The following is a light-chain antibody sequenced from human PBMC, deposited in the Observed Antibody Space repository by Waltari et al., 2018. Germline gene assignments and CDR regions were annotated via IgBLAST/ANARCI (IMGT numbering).Light chain of an antibody. V-gene: IGKV3-20*01. Sequence: EIVLTQSPGTLSLSPGERATLSCRASQSIGRYLIWYQQKPGQAPRLLIYGASTRAAGIADRFSGSGSGTDFSLTSSRLEAEDFAVYYWQNHERLPAVFGRGTKVEIK. CDR3: QNHERLPAV. J-gene: IGKJ1*01. CDR1: QSIGRY. CDR2: GAS.